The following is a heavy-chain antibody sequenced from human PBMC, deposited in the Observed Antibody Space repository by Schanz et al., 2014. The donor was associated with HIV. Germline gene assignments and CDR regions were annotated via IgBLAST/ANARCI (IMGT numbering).Heavy chain of an antibody. CDR3: AKPEYDSRGNSQSHFDS. V-gene: IGHV3-23*01. J-gene: IGHJ4*02. D-gene: IGHD3-22*01. CDR2: VIGSGVRT. CDR1: GFTFTNHA. Sequence: EVQLLESGGGLAQPGGSLTLSCAASGFTFTNHALSWVRQAPGRGLEWVSTVIGSGVRTIYADSVKGRFTISRDNAKNTLYLQMNSLRAEDTAVYYCAKPEYDSRGNSQSHFDSWGQGTLVTVSS.